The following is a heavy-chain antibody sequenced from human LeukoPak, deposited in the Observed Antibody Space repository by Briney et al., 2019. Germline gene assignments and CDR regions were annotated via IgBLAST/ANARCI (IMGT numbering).Heavy chain of an antibody. CDR1: GFTFSSYS. J-gene: IGHJ5*02. CDR3: AREFRQEPDCSSTSCYPNWFDP. D-gene: IGHD2-2*01. CDR2: ISSSSSTI. Sequence: SGGSLRLSCAASGFTFSSYSMNWVRQAPGKGLEWVSYISSSSSTIYYVDSVKGRFTISRDNAKNSLYLQMNSLRAEDTAVYYCAREFRQEPDCSSTSCYPNWFDPWGQGTLVTVSS. V-gene: IGHV3-48*01.